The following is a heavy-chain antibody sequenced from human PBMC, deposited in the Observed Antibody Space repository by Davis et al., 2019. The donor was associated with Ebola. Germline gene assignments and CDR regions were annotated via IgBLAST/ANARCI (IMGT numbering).Heavy chain of an antibody. CDR2: ISYDGSNK. CDR3: ARDTFGAVAGIFDY. CDR1: GFTFSSYE. Sequence: GGSLRLSCAASGFTFSSYEMNWVRQAPGKGLEWVAVISYDGSNKYYADSVKGRFTISRDNSKNTLYLQMNSLRAEDTAVYYCARDTFGAVAGIFDYWGQGTLVTVSS. D-gene: IGHD6-19*01. J-gene: IGHJ4*02. V-gene: IGHV3-30-3*01.